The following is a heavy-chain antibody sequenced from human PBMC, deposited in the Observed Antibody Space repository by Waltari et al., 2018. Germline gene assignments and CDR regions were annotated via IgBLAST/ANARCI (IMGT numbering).Heavy chain of an antibody. V-gene: IGHV3-74*01. CDR2: TNTDGSFT. Sequence: EVQLVESGGGLVQPGGSLRLSCAVSGFTFSSFWMHWCRQTPGEGLVWLSRTNTDGSFTNYANSVEGRFTMSRDNAKDTVYLQMNSLRAEDTAIYYCVRGSLNPGFDYWGQGTLVTGSS. J-gene: IGHJ4*02. CDR3: VRGSLNPGFDY. CDR1: GFTFSSFW.